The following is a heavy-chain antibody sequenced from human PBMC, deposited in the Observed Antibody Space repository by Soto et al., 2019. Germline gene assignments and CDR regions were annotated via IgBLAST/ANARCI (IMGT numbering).Heavy chain of an antibody. D-gene: IGHD1-26*01. CDR3: DGGSTNYHPSSKSRVTISVDTTKNQFSLKLSSVPAADTAVYYCARVTEGSGSYYNGRYWFDP. V-gene: IGHV3-23*01. CDR2: IIDSGGSRTI. CDR1: GFTFSSCA. J-gene: IGHJ5*02. Sequence: GGSLRLSCAASGFTFSSCAMGWVRQAPGKGLEWVSDIIDSGGSRTINHADSVKGRFTISRDNAKNSLYLQMNSLRAEDTAVYYNDGGSTNYHPSSKSRVTISVDTTKNQFSLKLSSVPAADTAVYYCARVTEGSGSYYNGRYWFDPWGQGTLVTVSS.